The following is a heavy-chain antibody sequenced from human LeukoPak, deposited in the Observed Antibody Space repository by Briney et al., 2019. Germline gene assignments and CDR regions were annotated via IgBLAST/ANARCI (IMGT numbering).Heavy chain of an antibody. V-gene: IGHV3-9*01. D-gene: IGHD3-22*01. Sequence: GGSLRLSCAASGFTFDDYAMHWVRQAPGKGLEWVSGISWNSGSIGYADSVKGRFTISRDNAKNSLYLQMNSLRAEDTALYYCAKDYYDSSGYSLDYWGQGTLVTVSS. CDR3: AKDYYDSSGYSLDY. J-gene: IGHJ4*02. CDR1: GFTFDDYA. CDR2: ISWNSGSI.